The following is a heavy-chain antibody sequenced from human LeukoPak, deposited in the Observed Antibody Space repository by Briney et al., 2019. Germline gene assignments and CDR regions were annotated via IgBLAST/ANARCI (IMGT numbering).Heavy chain of an antibody. CDR3: AHTVWSGNYFDC. D-gene: IGHD3-3*01. Sequence: PGGSLRLSCAASGFTFSTSWMHWVRQVPGKGLVWVSRINSDGRSTDYADSVKGRFTISRDNTKNTLYLQMNSLRVEDTAVYYCAHTVWSGNYFDCWGQGTLVTVSS. CDR2: INSDGRST. J-gene: IGHJ4*02. CDR1: GFTFSTSW. V-gene: IGHV3-74*01.